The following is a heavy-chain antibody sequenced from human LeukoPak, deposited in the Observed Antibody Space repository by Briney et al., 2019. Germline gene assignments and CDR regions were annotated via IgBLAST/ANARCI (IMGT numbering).Heavy chain of an antibody. D-gene: IGHD3-10*01. CDR1: GCSVRSGSYY. Sequence: SETLSLTRTVSGCSVRSGSYYWSWIRQPPGKGLECIRYIYYSGSAKYNPSLKSRVSISVDPSKNQFSLKLTSVTAADTAVYYCARGFGDWGLSWFDPWGQGTLVTVSS. V-gene: IGHV4-61*01. CDR2: IYYSGSA. CDR3: ARGFGDWGLSWFDP. J-gene: IGHJ5*02.